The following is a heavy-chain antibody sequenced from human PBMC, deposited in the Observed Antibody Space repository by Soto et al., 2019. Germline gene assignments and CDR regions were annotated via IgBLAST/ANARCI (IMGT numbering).Heavy chain of an antibody. CDR1: GGSISSNSYY. CDR3: ARHWSLNTASGARGYYYYYGMDV. D-gene: IGHD2-21*02. Sequence: SETLSLTCTVSGGSISSNSYYWGWIRQPPGKGLEWIGSIYYSGSTYYNPSLKSRVTISVDTSKNQFSLKLSSVTAADTAVYYCARHWSLNTASGARGYYYYYGMDVWGQGTTVT. J-gene: IGHJ6*02. V-gene: IGHV4-39*01. CDR2: IYYSGST.